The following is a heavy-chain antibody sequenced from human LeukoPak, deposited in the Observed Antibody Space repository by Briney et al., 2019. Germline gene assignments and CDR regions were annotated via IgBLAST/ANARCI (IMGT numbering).Heavy chain of an antibody. J-gene: IGHJ4*02. V-gene: IGHV3-7*03. CDR3: ARDQYDTWSRRGNFDS. CDR2: IKLDGSEK. Sequence: GGSLRLPCAASGFTFSFYGMHWVRQAPGKGLEWVANIKLDGSEKNYVDSVKGRFTISRDNTKNSLYLQMNSLRAEDTAVFYCARDQYDTWSRRGNFDSWGQGTLVIVSS. D-gene: IGHD3/OR15-3a*01. CDR1: GFTFSFYG.